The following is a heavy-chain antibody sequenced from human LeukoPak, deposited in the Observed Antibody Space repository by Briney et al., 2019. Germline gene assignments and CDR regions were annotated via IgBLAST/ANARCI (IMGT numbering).Heavy chain of an antibody. CDR1: GFTFSTYP. D-gene: IGHD4-23*01. Sequence: SGGSLRLSCAGSGFTFSTYPMSWVRQAPGKGLEWVSTISDSGGHTYYADSVKGRFTISRDNSKNTLYLQMNSLRAEDTAVFYCAKKVRQSVVTPTVDYWGQGTLVTVSS. V-gene: IGHV3-23*01. CDR3: AKKVRQSVVTPTVDY. J-gene: IGHJ4*02. CDR2: ISDSGGHT.